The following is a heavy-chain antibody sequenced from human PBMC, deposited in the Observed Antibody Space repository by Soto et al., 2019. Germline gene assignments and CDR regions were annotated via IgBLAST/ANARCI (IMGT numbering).Heavy chain of an antibody. CDR3: TTPDIVVVGKYGMDV. J-gene: IGHJ6*02. V-gene: IGHV3-15*07. Sequence: PGGSLRLSCAASGFTFSNAWINWVRQAPGKGLEWVGRIKSKTDGGTTDYAAPVKGRFTISRDDSKNTLYLQMNSLKTEDTAVYYCTTPDIVVVGKYGMDVWGQGTTVTVSS. CDR1: GFTFSNAW. CDR2: IKSKTDGGTT. D-gene: IGHD2-15*01.